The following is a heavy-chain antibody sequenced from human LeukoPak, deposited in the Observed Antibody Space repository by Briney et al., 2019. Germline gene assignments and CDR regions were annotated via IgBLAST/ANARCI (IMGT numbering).Heavy chain of an antibody. V-gene: IGHV4-59*01. CDR1: GGSISSYY. CDR2: IYYSGST. D-gene: IGHD5-18*01. Sequence: SETLSLTCTVSGGSISSYYWSWIRQPPGKGLERIGYIYYSGSTNYNPSLKGRVTISVDTSKNQFSLKLSSVTAADTAVYYCAREAMVSRGFDPWGQGTLVTVSS. CDR3: AREAMVSRGFDP. J-gene: IGHJ5*02.